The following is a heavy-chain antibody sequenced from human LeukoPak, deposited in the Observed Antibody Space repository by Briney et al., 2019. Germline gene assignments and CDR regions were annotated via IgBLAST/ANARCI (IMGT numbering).Heavy chain of an antibody. CDR3: ARVYYYDSSGYYRTNYFQH. CDR1: GDSITSSAFY. Sequence: SETLSLTCTVSGDSITSSAFYWGWIRQAPGKGLEWIGNILHGGNTHYNPSLKSRVTISVDTSKNQFSLKLSSVTAADTAVYYCARVYYYDSSGYYRTNYFQHWGQGTLVTVSS. J-gene: IGHJ1*01. V-gene: IGHV4-39*07. D-gene: IGHD3-22*01. CDR2: ILHGGNT.